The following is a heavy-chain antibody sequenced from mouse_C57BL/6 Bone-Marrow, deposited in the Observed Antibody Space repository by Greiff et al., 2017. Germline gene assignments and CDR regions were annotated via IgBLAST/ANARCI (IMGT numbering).Heavy chain of an antibody. CDR3: ARGVYYDLYYYAMDY. CDR1: GFTFSSYA. Sequence: EVKVVESGGGLVKPGGSLKLSCAASGFTFSSYAMSWVRQTPEKRLEWVATISDGGSYTYYPDNVKGRFTISRDNAKNNRYLQMSHLKSEDTAMYYCARGVYYDLYYYAMDYWGQGTSVTVSS. CDR2: ISDGGSYT. J-gene: IGHJ4*01. V-gene: IGHV5-4*03. D-gene: IGHD2-4*01.